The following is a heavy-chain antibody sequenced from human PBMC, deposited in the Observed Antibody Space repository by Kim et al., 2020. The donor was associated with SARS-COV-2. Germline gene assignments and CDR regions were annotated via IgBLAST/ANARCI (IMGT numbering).Heavy chain of an antibody. CDR1: GFTFSSYS. V-gene: IGHV3-48*02. CDR2: ISSSSSTI. Sequence: GGSLRLSCAASGFTFSSYSMNWVRQAPGKGLEWVSYISSSSSTIYYADSVKGRFTISRDNAKNSLYLQMNSLRDEDTAVYYCAREYSSSIGISKGYGMDVWGQGTTVTVSS. J-gene: IGHJ6*02. CDR3: AREYSSSIGISKGYGMDV. D-gene: IGHD6-13*01.